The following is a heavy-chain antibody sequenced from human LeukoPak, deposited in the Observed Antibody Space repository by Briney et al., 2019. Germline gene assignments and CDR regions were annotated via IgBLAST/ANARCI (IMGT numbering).Heavy chain of an antibody. V-gene: IGHV3-23*01. D-gene: IGHD5-24*01. J-gene: IGHJ3*01. CDR3: AKDIQLST. CDR2: IGASGEST. Sequence: GGSLRLSCAASGFTFSVAAMTWVRQPPGKGLEWVSLIGASGESTYYADSVKGRFTISRDNSKNTLSLQMNSLRVEDTAMYFCAKDIQLSTWGLGTMVTVSS. CDR1: GFTFSVAA.